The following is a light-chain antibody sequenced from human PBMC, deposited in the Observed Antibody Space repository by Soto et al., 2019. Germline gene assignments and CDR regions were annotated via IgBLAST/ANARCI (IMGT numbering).Light chain of an antibody. CDR2: GAS. CDR1: QSVSSN. CDR3: QQYMNWPVT. V-gene: IGKV3-15*01. J-gene: IGKJ1*01. Sequence: EIVMTQSPATLSVSPGERATLSCRASQSVSSNVAWYQQKPGQAPRLLIYGASSRATGIPARFSGSGSGTEFTLAISSLRAEDFAVYYCQQYMNWPVTFGQGTKVEIK.